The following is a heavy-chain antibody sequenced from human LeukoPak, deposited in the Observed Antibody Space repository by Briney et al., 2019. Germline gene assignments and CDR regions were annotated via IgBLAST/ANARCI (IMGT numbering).Heavy chain of an antibody. Sequence: PSETLSLTCTVSGGSISSYYWSWIRQPAGKGLEWIGRIYTSGSTNYNPSLKSRVTMSVDTSKNQFSLKLSSVTAADTAVYYCARDPPYYYDSSGYYYGYYYGMDVWGQGTTVTVSS. D-gene: IGHD3-22*01. CDR1: GGSISSYY. CDR3: ARDPPYYYDSSGYYYGYYYGMDV. V-gene: IGHV4-4*07. CDR2: IYTSGST. J-gene: IGHJ6*02.